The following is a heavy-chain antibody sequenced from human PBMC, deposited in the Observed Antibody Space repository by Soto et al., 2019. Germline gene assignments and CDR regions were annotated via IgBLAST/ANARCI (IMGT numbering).Heavy chain of an antibody. J-gene: IGHJ4*02. Sequence: ASVKVSCKASGYIFSNYGITWVRQAPGHGLEWMGWINVYNGNTNYAQKLQGRVTMTTDTSTSTAYMELRSLRSDDTAVYYCARDTVDTAMPYYFDYWGQGTLVTVSS. D-gene: IGHD5-18*01. CDR2: INVYNGNT. CDR1: GYIFSNYG. V-gene: IGHV1-18*04. CDR3: ARDTVDTAMPYYFDY.